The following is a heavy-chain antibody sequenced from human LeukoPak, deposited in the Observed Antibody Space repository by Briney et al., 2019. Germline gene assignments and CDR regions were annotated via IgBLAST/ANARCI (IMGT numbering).Heavy chain of an antibody. J-gene: IGHJ4*02. D-gene: IGHD5-18*01. Sequence: PGGSLRLSCAASGFTFSDYCMSWIRQAPGKGLEWVSYISSSSSYTNYADSVKGRFTISRDNAKNSLYLQMNSLRAEDTAVYYCARVPGYSYGALDYWGQGTLVTVSS. CDR1: GFTFSDYC. CDR3: ARVPGYSYGALDY. CDR2: ISSSSSYT. V-gene: IGHV3-11*06.